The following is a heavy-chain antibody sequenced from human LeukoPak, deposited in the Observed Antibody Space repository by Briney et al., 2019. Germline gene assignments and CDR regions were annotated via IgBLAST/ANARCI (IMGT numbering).Heavy chain of an antibody. D-gene: IGHD2-15*01. Sequence: PGGSLRLSCVASGFTSSNYDMHWVRQVTGKRLEWVSGIGIAGDTFHVDSVKGRFTISRENAKNSLYLQMNSLRAGDTAVYYCVRASRLRAAEFDYWGQGTLVTVSS. CDR3: VRASRLRAAEFDY. V-gene: IGHV3-13*01. CDR1: GFTSSNYD. CDR2: IGIAGDT. J-gene: IGHJ4*02.